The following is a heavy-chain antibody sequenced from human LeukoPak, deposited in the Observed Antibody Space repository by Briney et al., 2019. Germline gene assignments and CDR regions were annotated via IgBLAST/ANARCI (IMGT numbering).Heavy chain of an antibody. CDR2: ISSSSSYI. V-gene: IGHV3-21*01. J-gene: IGHJ3*02. CDR3: ARDREVGAADI. D-gene: IGHD1-26*01. Sequence: GGSLRLSCAASGFTFSSYSMNWVRQAPGKGLEWVSSISSSSSYIYYADSVKGRFTISRDNAKNSLYLQMNSLRAEDTAVYYCARDREVGAADIWGQGTMVTVSS. CDR1: GFTFSSYS.